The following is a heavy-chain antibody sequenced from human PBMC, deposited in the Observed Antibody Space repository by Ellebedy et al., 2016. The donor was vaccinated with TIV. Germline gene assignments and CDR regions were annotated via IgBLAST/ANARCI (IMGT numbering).Heavy chain of an antibody. V-gene: IGHV3-48*03. D-gene: IGHD6-25*01. CDR2: ISADGDTI. CDR1: GFIFSNFA. CDR3: VAALDY. J-gene: IGHJ4*02. Sequence: GGSLRLSXPASGFIFSNFAMHWVRQAPGKGLEWVAFISADGDTIYYAKSVKGRFTISRDDADSSLSLQMNSLRGDDTAVYYCVAALDYWGQGTLVTVSS.